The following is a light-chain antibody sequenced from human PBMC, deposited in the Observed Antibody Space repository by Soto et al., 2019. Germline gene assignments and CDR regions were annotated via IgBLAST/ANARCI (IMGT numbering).Light chain of an antibody. J-gene: IGKJ1*01. CDR1: QSVSSSY. CDR2: GAS. CDR3: QQYGSSPWT. V-gene: IGKV3-20*01. Sequence: EIVLTQSPGTLSLSPGERATLSCRASQSVSSSYLAWYQQRPGQAPRLLIYGASSRATGIPDRFSGSGSGPDFTLTISRVEPEDFAVYYCQQYGSSPWTFGQGTKVDIK.